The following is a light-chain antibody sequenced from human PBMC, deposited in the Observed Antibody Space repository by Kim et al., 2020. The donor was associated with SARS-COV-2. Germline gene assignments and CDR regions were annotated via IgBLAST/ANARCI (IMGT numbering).Light chain of an antibody. J-gene: IGKJ5*01. CDR1: QSVSSSY. V-gene: IGKV3-20*01. CDR3: QQYGSSLRIT. Sequence: EIVLTQSPGTLSFSPGERATLSCRASQSVSSSYLAWYQQKPGQAPRLLIYGASSRATGIPDRFSGSGSGTDFTLTISRLEPEDFAVYYCQQYGSSLRITFGQGTRLEIK. CDR2: GAS.